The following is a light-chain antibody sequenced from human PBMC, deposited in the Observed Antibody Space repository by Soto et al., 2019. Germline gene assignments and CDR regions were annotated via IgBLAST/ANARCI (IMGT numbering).Light chain of an antibody. CDR1: SSDIGAYNF. V-gene: IGLV2-14*03. CDR2: DVN. Sequence: QSALTQPASVSGSPGQSITISCTGTSSDIGAYNFVSWYQQHPGKAPKLMLYDVNIRPSGVSNRFSGSGSGNTASLTISGLQAEDEADYYCTSWTTSTTMIFGGGTKVTVL. CDR3: TSWTTSTTMI. J-gene: IGLJ2*01.